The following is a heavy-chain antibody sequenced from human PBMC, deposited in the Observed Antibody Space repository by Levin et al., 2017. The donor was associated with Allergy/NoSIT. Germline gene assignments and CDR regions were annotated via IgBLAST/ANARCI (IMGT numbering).Heavy chain of an antibody. CDR1: GFTFRSYW. D-gene: IGHD3-22*01. CDR3: AILSGSLNGY. Sequence: GALKISCAASGFTFRSYWMHWVRPAPGKGLVWVSRINSDGSSTSYADSVKGRFTISRDNAKNTLYLQMNSLRAEDTAVYYCAILSGSLNGYWGQGTLVTVSS. CDR2: INSDGSST. J-gene: IGHJ4*02. V-gene: IGHV3-74*01.